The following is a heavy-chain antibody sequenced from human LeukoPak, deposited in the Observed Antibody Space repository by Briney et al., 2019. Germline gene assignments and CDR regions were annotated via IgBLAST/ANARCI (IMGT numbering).Heavy chain of an antibody. D-gene: IGHD3-16*02. CDR2: IYYSGST. CDR1: GGSISSYF. CDR3: ARAPRTGAWDMITFGGVVVHGDAFDF. V-gene: IGHV4-39*07. J-gene: IGHJ3*01. Sequence: SETLSLTCTVSGGSISSYFWGWIRQPPGKGLEWIGSIYYSGSTYYNPSLKSRVTVSVDMSKNQFSLQLSSVTAADTAVYYCARAPRTGAWDMITFGGVVVHGDAFDFWGQGTIVTVSS.